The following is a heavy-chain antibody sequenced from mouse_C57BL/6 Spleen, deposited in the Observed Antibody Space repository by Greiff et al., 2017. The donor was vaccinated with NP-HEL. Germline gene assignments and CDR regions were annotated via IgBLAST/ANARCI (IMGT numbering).Heavy chain of an antibody. CDR2: IDPETGGT. V-gene: IGHV1-15*01. Sequence: QVQLQQSGAELVRPGASVTLSCKASGYTFTDYEMHWVKQTPVHGLEWIGAIDPETGGTAYNQKFKGKAILTADKSSSTAYMELRSLTSEDSAVYYCTSRLVAPFDYWGQGTTLTVSS. D-gene: IGHD1-1*01. J-gene: IGHJ2*01. CDR1: GYTFTDYE. CDR3: TSRLVAPFDY.